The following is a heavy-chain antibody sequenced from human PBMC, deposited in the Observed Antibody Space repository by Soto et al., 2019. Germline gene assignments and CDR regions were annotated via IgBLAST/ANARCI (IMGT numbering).Heavy chain of an antibody. J-gene: IGHJ4*02. CDR2: ISYDGRNK. D-gene: IGHD3-10*01. CDR1: GFPFTTYG. V-gene: IGHV3-30*03. CDR3: VGGQYYFDC. Sequence: QVQLVESGGGVVQPGRSLRLSCAASGFPFTTYGMHWVREGPGKGLEWVAVISYDGRNKYYAVSVKGRFTISRDNSKKTLYLQMNSLRPEDTALYYCVGGQYYFDCRGQGTLVTVSS.